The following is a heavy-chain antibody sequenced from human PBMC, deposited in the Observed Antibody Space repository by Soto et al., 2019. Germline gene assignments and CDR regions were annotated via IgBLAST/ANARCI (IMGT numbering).Heavy chain of an antibody. V-gene: IGHV1-69*01. CDR1: GGTFSSYA. J-gene: IGHJ6*02. CDR3: ARSQGSSTSLEIYYYYYYGMDF. D-gene: IGHD2-2*01. CDR2: IIPISGTA. Sequence: QVQLVQSGAEVKKPGSSVKVSCKASGGTFSSYAISWVRQAPGQGLEWMGGIIPISGTANYAQKFQGRVTITADESTSTAYMELSSLRSEDTAVYYCARSQGSSTSLEIYYYYYYGMDFWGPGTTVTVSS.